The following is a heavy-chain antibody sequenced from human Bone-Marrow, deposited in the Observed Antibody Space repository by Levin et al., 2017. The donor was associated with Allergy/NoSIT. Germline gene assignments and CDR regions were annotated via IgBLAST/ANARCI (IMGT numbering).Heavy chain of an antibody. D-gene: IGHD2-15*01. Sequence: SCAASGIVFRNTWMNWVRQAPGKGLEWVGRIKTKSDGFTTDYAAPVKGRFTFSRDDSKNTLYLQMNSLKTEDTAVYYCTALYCSGGGCYFDYWGQGTLVTVSS. CDR2: IKTKSDGFTT. CDR1: GIVFRNTW. V-gene: IGHV3-15*01. CDR3: TALYCSGGGCYFDY. J-gene: IGHJ4*02.